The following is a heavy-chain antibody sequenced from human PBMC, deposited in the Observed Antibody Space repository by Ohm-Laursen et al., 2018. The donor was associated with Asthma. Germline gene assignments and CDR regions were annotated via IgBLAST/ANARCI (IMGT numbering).Heavy chain of an antibody. D-gene: IGHD1-26*01. CDR2: ISTASTSI. V-gene: IGHV3-21*01. CDR3: ARIGPEWELPGREYSLHH. J-gene: IGHJ1*01. CDR1: GYTFSRYS. Sequence: SLRLSCAASGYTFSRYSIHWVRQVPGKGLEWVASISTASTSIYYADSVRGRFTTSRDNARSSVYLQMNSLRAEDTALYYCARIGPEWELPGREYSLHHWGEGTLVTVSS.